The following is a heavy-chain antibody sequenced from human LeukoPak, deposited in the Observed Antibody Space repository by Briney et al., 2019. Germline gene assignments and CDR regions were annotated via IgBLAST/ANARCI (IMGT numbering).Heavy chain of an antibody. CDR3: ARDYPTLGVVTIFDY. CDR2: ITSRGGST. J-gene: IGHJ4*02. D-gene: IGHD3-3*01. Sequence: GRSLRLSCAGSGFTFSSYAMSWVRHAPGERLECVSAITSRGGSTYYADSGKGRFSISRDNSKISLYLQMNRRRAEDTAVYYFARDYPTLGVVTIFDYGGQGTLVSVSS. CDR1: GFTFSSYA. V-gene: IGHV3-23*01.